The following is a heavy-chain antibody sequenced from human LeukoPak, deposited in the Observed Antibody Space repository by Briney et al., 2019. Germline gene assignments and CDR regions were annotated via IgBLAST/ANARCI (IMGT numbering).Heavy chain of an antibody. Sequence: PGGSLRLSCAASGFTFSSYEMNWVRQAPGKGLEWVSYISSSGSTMYYADSVKGRFTISRDNAKNSLYLQMNSLRAEDTAVYYCARGLRGYSYGSDYWGQGTLVTVSS. D-gene: IGHD5-18*01. CDR1: GFTFSSYE. CDR2: ISSSGSTM. V-gene: IGHV3-48*03. J-gene: IGHJ4*02. CDR3: ARGLRGYSYGSDY.